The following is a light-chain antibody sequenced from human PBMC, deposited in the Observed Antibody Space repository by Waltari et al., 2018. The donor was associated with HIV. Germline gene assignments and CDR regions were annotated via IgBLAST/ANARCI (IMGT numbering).Light chain of an antibody. Sequence: ENVLTQSPGPLSLSPGERATLSCRASQSVISNYFAWYQQKPGQPPRLLIYGASARATGIPDRFSGSGSGTDFTLTISRLGPEDSAVYYCQQYVSSPTFGQGTKVEIK. CDR3: QQYVSSPT. CDR2: GAS. V-gene: IGKV3-20*01. CDR1: QSVISNY. J-gene: IGKJ1*01.